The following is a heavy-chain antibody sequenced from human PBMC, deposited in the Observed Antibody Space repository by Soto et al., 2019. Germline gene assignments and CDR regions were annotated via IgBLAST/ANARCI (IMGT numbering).Heavy chain of an antibody. CDR1: GFTFSDYY. D-gene: IGHD4-17*01. CDR2: ISSSGSTI. CDR3: ARDKIPTVTLYYYYMDV. J-gene: IGHJ6*03. Sequence: GGSLRLSCAASGFTFSDYYMSWIRQAPGKGLEWVSYISSSGSTIYYADSVKGRFTISRDNAKNSLYLQMNSLRAEDTAVYYCARDKIPTVTLYYYYMDVWGKGTTVTVSS. V-gene: IGHV3-11*01.